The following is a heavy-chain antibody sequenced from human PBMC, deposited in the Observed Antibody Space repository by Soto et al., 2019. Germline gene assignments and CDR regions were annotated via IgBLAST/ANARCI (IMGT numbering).Heavy chain of an antibody. D-gene: IGHD6-19*01. CDR1: GGSISSSSYY. J-gene: IGHJ4*02. CDR2: IYYSGST. CDR3: ARHGGGWYVDY. V-gene: IGHV4-39*01. Sequence: QLQLQESGPGLVKPSETLSLTCTVAGGSISSSSYYWGWIRQPPGKGLEWIGSIYYSGSTYYNPSLKSRVTLSVDTSKNQCSLKLSSVTAEDTAVYYCARHGGGWYVDYWGQGTLVTVSS.